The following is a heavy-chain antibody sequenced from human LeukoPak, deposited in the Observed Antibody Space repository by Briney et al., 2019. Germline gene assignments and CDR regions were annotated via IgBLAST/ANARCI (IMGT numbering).Heavy chain of an antibody. CDR2: ISGSGGST. CDR3: AKGYDDILTGLDY. D-gene: IGHD3-9*01. CDR1: GFTLSSYV. V-gene: IGHV3-23*01. Sequence: GGSLRLSCAASGFTLSSYVMTWVRQAPGKGLEWVSGISGSGGSTYYADSVKGRFTISRDNSKNTLYLQMNSLRAEDTAVYHCAKGYDDILTGLDYWGQGTLVTVSS. J-gene: IGHJ4*02.